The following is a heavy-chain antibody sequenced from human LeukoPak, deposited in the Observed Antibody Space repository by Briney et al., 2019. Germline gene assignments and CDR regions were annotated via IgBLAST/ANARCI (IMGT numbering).Heavy chain of an antibody. CDR3: AKATFGCSSTSCYSFDY. V-gene: IGHV3-23*01. CDR1: GFTFTNYG. D-gene: IGHD2-2*02. J-gene: IGHJ4*02. Sequence: GGTLRLSCSASGFTFTNYGMTWVRQAPGKGLEWVSSISGSGGSTYYADNVKGRFTIARDNSKNTLYLQMNSLRAEDTAIYYCAKATFGCSSTSCYSFDYWGQGTLVTVSS. CDR2: ISGSGGST.